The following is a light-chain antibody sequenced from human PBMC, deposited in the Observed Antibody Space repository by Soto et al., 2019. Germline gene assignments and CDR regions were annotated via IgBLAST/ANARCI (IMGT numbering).Light chain of an antibody. J-gene: IGKJ1*01. CDR1: QSISSW. Sequence: DLQMTQSPSTLSASVGDRVTITGRASQSISSWLAWYQQKRGKDPKLLIYDATSWESGVPTSFRGSGSGTEFALTISSLQPHDFATYYCHQYNSYSGTFGQGTKA. CDR2: DAT. V-gene: IGKV1-5*01. CDR3: HQYNSYSGT.